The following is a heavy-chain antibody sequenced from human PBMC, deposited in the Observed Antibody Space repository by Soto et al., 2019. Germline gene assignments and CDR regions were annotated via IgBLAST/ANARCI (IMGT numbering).Heavy chain of an antibody. D-gene: IGHD5-12*01. J-gene: IGHJ4*02. CDR2: ISGSGGST. V-gene: IGHV3-23*01. Sequence: PGGSLRLSCAASGFTFSSYAMSWVRQAPGKGLEWVSAISGSGGSTYYADSVKGRFTISRDNSKNTLYLQMNSLRAEDTAVYYCAKLPIVEMATIIYFDYWGQGTLVTVSS. CDR1: GFTFSSYA. CDR3: AKLPIVEMATIIYFDY.